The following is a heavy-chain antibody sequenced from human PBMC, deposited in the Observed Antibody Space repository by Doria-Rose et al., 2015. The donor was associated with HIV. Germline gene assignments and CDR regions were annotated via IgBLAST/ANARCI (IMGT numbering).Heavy chain of an antibody. Sequence: EVQLVETGEGLVQPGRSLRLSCVGSGFSFESYAMHWVRLAPGKGLEWVAGISWDSGAKGNADSVEGRFTISRDNAKKSVYLEMRSLRPEDTAFYYCAKAPIIGPKYYFYMDVWGKGTSVTVSS. J-gene: IGHJ6*03. D-gene: IGHD3-3*01. CDR2: ISWDSGAK. V-gene: IGHV3-9*01. CDR1: GFSFESYA. CDR3: AKAPIIGPKYYFYMDV.